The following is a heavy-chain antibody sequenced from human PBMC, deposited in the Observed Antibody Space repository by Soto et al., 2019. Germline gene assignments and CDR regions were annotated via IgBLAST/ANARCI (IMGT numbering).Heavy chain of an antibody. J-gene: IGHJ6*02. D-gene: IGHD2-2*01. V-gene: IGHV4-31*11. CDR2: IYYSGST. CDR3: ARDSHGLTTSCFPYFCYGMDV. CDR1: GGSISSADYY. Sequence: QVQLQESGPGLVKPSQTLSLTCAVSGGSISSADYYWTWIRQHPGKGLEWSGYIYYSGSTYYNPPLSSRVTLSGDTSKNKFSLKLRSVTAADTAVYYWARDSHGLTTSCFPYFCYGMDVWGQGTPVTVSS.